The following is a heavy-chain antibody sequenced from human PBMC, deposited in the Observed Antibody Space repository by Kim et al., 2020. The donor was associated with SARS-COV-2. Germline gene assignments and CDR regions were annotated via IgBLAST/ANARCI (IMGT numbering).Heavy chain of an antibody. CDR1: GYTFTDYY. CDR2: INSNSGGT. D-gene: IGHD3-3*01. J-gene: IGHJ4*02. CDR3: ARGKYYDFWSGYHDQPFDY. V-gene: IGHV1-2*02. Sequence: ASVKVSCKPSGYTFTDYYIHWVRQAPGQGLEWMGWINSNSGGTNYAQKFQGRVTMTRDTSISTAYMELSRLRSDDTAVYYCARGKYYDFWSGYHDQPFDYWGQGTXVTVSS.